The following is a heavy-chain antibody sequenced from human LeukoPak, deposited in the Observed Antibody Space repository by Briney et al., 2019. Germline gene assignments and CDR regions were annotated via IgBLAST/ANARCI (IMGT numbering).Heavy chain of an antibody. CDR3: ARQSITIFGVPRGWFDP. CDR2: IYPDDSNT. Sequence: GESLKISCKGSRYSFTNYWIGWVRQMPGKGLEWMGIIYPDDSNTKYSPSFQGLVTISADKSISTAYLQWSSLKASDTAMYYCARQSITIFGVPRGWFDPWGQGTLVTVSS. D-gene: IGHD3-3*01. CDR1: RYSFTNYW. J-gene: IGHJ5*02. V-gene: IGHV5-51*01.